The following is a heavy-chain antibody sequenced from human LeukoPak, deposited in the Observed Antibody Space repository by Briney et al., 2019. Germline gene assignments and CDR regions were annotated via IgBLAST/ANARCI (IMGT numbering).Heavy chain of an antibody. V-gene: IGHV3-23*01. CDR3: ARESLVATKDY. D-gene: IGHD5-12*01. Sequence: LTGGSLRLSCAASGFTFSSCAMNWVRQAPGKGLEWVSGISGSGGITHYADSVRGRFTISRDNSKNTLYLQMNSLRAEDTAVYYCARESLVATKDYWGQGTLVTVSS. CDR2: ISGSGGIT. J-gene: IGHJ4*02. CDR1: GFTFSSCA.